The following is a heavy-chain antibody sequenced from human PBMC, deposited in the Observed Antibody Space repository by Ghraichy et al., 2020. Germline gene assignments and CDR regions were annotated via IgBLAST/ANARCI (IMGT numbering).Heavy chain of an antibody. CDR2: IYYSGST. V-gene: IGHV4-61*01. CDR1: GGSVSSGSYY. Sequence: SETLSLTCTVSGGSVSSGSYYWSWIRQPPGKGLEWIGYIYYSGSTNYNPSLKSRVTISVDTSKNQFSLKLSSVTAADTAVYYCAREARGYVNWFDPWGQGTLVTVSS. J-gene: IGHJ5*02. D-gene: IGHD5-18*01. CDR3: AREARGYVNWFDP.